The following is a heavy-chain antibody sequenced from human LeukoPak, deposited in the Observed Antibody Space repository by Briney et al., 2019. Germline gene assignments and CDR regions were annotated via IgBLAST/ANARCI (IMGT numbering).Heavy chain of an antibody. D-gene: IGHD3-10*01. V-gene: IGHV3-21*01. CDR2: ISSSGTYI. CDR1: GFTFSIYS. J-gene: IGHJ5*02. CDR3: ASEVLLWS. Sequence: PGGSLTLSCAASGFTFSIYSMNWVRQAPGKGLEWVSSISSSGTYIYYADSVKGRFTISRDNAKNSLYLQMNSLRGEDTAGYYCASEVLLWSWGQGTLVTVSS.